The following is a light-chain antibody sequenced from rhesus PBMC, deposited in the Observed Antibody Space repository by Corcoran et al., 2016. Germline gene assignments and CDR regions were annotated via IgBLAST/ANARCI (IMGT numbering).Light chain of an antibody. CDR1: ESVGSY. Sequence: EIVMTQSPATLSLSPGETATLSCRASESVGSYLAWSQQKPGQAPKLLVHSAYFRATGIPDRFSGSGSRTEFTLTISSLELEDVGVDHCQQYNDLLLTFGGGTKGELK. CDR2: SAY. CDR3: QQYNDLLLT. J-gene: IGKJ4*01. V-gene: IGKV3-40*03.